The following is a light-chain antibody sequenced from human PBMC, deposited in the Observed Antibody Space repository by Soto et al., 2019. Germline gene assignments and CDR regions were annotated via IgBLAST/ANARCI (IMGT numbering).Light chain of an antibody. CDR1: QTFSSDF. J-gene: IGKJ1*01. CDR2: GAS. Sequence: IGLAQSPGILSFAPGEKDTPSCRASQTFSSDFLAWYQQKPGQAPRLLIYGASTRATGIPDRFSGSESGTDFTLTISRLEPEDFAVYYCQQYGSSLWTFGQGTKV. V-gene: IGKV3-20*01. CDR3: QQYGSSLWT.